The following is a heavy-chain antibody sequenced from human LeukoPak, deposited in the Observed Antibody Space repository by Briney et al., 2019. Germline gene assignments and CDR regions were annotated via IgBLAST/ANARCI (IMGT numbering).Heavy chain of an antibody. V-gene: IGHV3-23*01. CDR1: GFTFSSYA. J-gene: IGHJ4*02. CDR2: ISGSGGST. D-gene: IGHD2-2*01. Sequence: GGSLRLSCAASGFTFSSYAMSWVRQAPGKGLEWVLAISGSGGSTYYADSVKGRFTISRDNSKNTLYLQMNSLRAEDTAVYYCAKDRFIVVASFDYWGQGTLVTVSS. CDR3: AKDRFIVVASFDY.